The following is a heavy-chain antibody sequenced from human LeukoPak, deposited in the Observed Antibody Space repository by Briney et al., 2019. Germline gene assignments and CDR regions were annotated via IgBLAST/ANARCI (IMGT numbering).Heavy chain of an antibody. Sequence: SETLSLTCTVSGGSISSYYWSWIRQPPGKGLEWIAYISDIGSINYNPSLKSRVTISLDTSKNQFSLKLSSVTAADTAVYYCAGSPYYYDSSGYSGWFDPWGQGTLVTVSS. CDR1: GGSISSYY. D-gene: IGHD3-22*01. CDR3: AGSPYYYDSSGYSGWFDP. CDR2: ISDIGSI. J-gene: IGHJ5*02. V-gene: IGHV4-59*08.